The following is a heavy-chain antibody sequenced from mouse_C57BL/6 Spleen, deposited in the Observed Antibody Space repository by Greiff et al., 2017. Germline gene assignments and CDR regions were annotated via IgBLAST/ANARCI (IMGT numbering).Heavy chain of an antibody. J-gene: IGHJ4*01. D-gene: IGHD2-2*01. CDR1: GYSFTDYY. CDR3: ALGGYDRYYYAMDY. V-gene: IGHV1-39*01. Sequence: EVQLQQSGPELVKPGASVKISCKASGYSFTDYYMNWVKQSNGKSLEWIVVINPNYGTTSYNQKFKGKATLTVDQSSSTAYMQLNSLTSEDSAVYYCALGGYDRYYYAMDYGGQGTSVTVSS. CDR2: INPNYGTT.